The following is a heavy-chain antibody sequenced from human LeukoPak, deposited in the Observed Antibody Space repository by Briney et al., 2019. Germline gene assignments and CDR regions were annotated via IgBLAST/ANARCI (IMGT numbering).Heavy chain of an antibody. Sequence: GGSLRLSCAASGFTFSSYGMNWVRQAPGKGLEWVSFISSRSTYIYYADSVKGRFTISRDNAKNSLYLQMNSLRAEDTAVYSCASDREDYESSGYPERPNWYFDLWGRGTLVTVSS. CDR2: ISSRSTYI. CDR1: GFTFSSYG. V-gene: IGHV3-21*01. J-gene: IGHJ2*01. CDR3: ASDREDYESSGYPERPNWYFDL. D-gene: IGHD3-22*01.